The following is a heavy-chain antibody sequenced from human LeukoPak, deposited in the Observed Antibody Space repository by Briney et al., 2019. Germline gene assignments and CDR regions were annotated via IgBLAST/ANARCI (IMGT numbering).Heavy chain of an antibody. CDR3: ARVGCSGGSCYRLRYYMDV. V-gene: IGHV4-61*02. J-gene: IGHJ6*03. CDR1: GDSISSGDYY. D-gene: IGHD2-15*01. Sequence: SETLSLTCTVSGDSISSGDYYWSWIRQPAGKGLEWIGRISSSGSTNYNPSLKSRVTISVDTSKNQFSLKLSSVTAADTAVYYCARVGCSGGSCYRLRYYMDVWGKGTTVTVSS. CDR2: ISSSGST.